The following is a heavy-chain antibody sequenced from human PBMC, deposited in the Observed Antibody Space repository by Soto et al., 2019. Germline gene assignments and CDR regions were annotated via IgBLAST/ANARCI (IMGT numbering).Heavy chain of an antibody. CDR1: GDSVSSNSAA. Sequence: PSQTLSLTCAISGDSVSSNSAAWNWIRLSPSRGLEWLARTYYRSRWYNDYAVSVRSRITVNPDTSKNQFSLQLTSVTPEDTAVYDCAETTSPPSSYMDVLGKETAVTVS. D-gene: IGHD1-7*01. CDR2: TYYRSRWYN. V-gene: IGHV6-1*01. CDR3: AETTSPPSSYMDV. J-gene: IGHJ6*03.